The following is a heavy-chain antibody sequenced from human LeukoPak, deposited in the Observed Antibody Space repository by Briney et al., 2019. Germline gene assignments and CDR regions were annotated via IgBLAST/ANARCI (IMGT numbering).Heavy chain of an antibody. CDR1: GFTFDDYA. CDR3: ASRSITGTFDY. D-gene: IGHD1-20*01. V-gene: IGHV3-9*01. Sequence: GGSLRLSCAASGFTFDDYAMHWVRQAPGKGLEWVSGIGWNSGSISYADSVKGRFTISRDNAKNSLYLQMNSLRAEDTALYYCASRSITGTFDYWGQGTLVTVSS. J-gene: IGHJ4*02. CDR2: IGWNSGSI.